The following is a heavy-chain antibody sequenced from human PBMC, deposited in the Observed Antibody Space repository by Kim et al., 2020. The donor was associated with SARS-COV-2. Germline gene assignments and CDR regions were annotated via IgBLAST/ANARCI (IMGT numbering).Heavy chain of an antibody. CDR1: GASISSTTYF. D-gene: IGHD5-18*01. CDR3: ARTPSGGGPTARTFDF. V-gene: IGHV4-39*01. CDR2: IYSTGNT. Sequence: SETLSLTCTVSGASISSTTYFWGWIRQPPGKGLEWIGSIYSTGNTYFNPSLKSRVTISVDTSKSQFSLRLNSMTAADTAVYYCARTPSGGGPTARTFDFWGQGTLVTVSS. J-gene: IGHJ4*02.